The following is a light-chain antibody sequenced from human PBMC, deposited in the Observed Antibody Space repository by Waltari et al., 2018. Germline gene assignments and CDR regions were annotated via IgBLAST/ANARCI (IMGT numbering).Light chain of an antibody. J-gene: IGLJ3*02. CDR3: SSWDDSLNGPA. V-gene: IGLV1-44*01. CDR1: RSNIGNNS. CDR2: NTN. Sequence: QSVLTQPPSASGTPGQRVTISCSGSRSNIGNNSVNWYQELPRTAPKLPMYNTNRGARGFPYRFSGCRSVTSASLAISGLQSEDEGDYYCSSWDDSLNGPAFGGGTKVTVL.